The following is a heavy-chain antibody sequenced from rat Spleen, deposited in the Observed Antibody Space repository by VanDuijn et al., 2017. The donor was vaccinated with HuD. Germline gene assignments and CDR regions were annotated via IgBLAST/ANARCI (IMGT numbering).Heavy chain of an antibody. CDR3: ARRARYFDY. J-gene: IGHJ2*01. V-gene: IGHV5-7*01. Sequence: EVQLVESGGGLVQPGRSLKLSCAASGFTFSDYNMAWVRQAPKKGLEWVATISYDGSSTYYRDSVKGRFTISRDNAKSTLYLQMDSLRSEDTATYYCARRARYFDYWGQGVIVTVSS. CDR2: ISYDGSST. CDR1: GFTFSDYN.